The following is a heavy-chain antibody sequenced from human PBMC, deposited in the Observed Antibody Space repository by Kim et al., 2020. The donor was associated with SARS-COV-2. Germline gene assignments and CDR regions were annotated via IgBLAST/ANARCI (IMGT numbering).Heavy chain of an antibody. Sequence: GGSLRLSCTASGFTFGDYAMSWVRQAPGKGLEWVGFIRSKAYGGTTEYAASVKGRFTISRDDSKTIAYLQMNSLKTEDTAVYYCNRDAFVDPIVAAMVSRPRYDDSMAVWGKGTTVTVSS. CDR2: IRSKAYGGTT. V-gene: IGHV3-49*04. J-gene: IGHJ6*04. CDR1: GFTFGDYA. D-gene: IGHD5-18*01. CDR3: NRDAFVDPIVAAMVSRPRYDDSMAV.